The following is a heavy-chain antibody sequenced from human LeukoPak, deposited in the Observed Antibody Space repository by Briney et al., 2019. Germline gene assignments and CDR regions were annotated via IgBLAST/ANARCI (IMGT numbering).Heavy chain of an antibody. V-gene: IGHV1-18*01. CDR2: ISAYNGNT. CDR1: GYTFTSNG. D-gene: IGHD6-19*01. J-gene: IGHJ4*02. CDR3: ARMMSIPVAGHRPLFDY. Sequence: ASVKLSCKASGYTFTSNGINWLRQAPGQGLEWMGWISAYNGNTNYAQMFQDRVTMTTDTSTSTAYMELRSLRSDDTAIYYCARMMSIPVAGHRPLFDYWGQGTLVTVSS.